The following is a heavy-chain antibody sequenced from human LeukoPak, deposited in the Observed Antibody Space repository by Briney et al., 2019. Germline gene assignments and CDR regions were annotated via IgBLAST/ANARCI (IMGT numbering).Heavy chain of an antibody. V-gene: IGHV3-30*02. J-gene: IGHJ3*02. Sequence: GGSLRLSCAASGFTFSSYGMHWVRQAPGKGLEWVAFIRYDGSNKYYADSVKGRFTISRDNSKNTLYLQMNSLRAEDTAVYYCAKVYDSSGYYFPDAFDIWGQGTMVTVSS. CDR2: IRYDGSNK. CDR3: AKVYDSSGYYFPDAFDI. CDR1: GFTFSSYG. D-gene: IGHD3-22*01.